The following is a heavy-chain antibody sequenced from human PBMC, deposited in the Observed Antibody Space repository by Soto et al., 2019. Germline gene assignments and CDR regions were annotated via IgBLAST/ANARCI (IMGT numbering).Heavy chain of an antibody. CDR3: ARARLRAVYAFDF. D-gene: IGHD4-17*01. J-gene: IGHJ3*01. V-gene: IGHV4-31*03. CDR2: IYYNGNT. Sequence: SETLSLSCTVSGVCITSGAYYWTWVRRHPGKGLEWIGYIYYNGNTYFSPSLKSRLTISIDTSKNQFSLKLSSVTAADTAMYYCARARLRAVYAFDFWGQGTMVTVSS. CDR1: GVCITSGAYY.